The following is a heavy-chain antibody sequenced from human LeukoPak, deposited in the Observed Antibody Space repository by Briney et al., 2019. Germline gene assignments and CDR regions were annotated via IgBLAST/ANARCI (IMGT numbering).Heavy chain of an antibody. J-gene: IGHJ3*02. D-gene: IGHD3-3*01. Sequence: PGGSLRLSCAASGFTFSSYAMSWVRQAPGKGLEWVSAISGSGGSTYYEDSVTGRFTISRDNSKNTLYLQMNSLRAEDTAVYYCAKDRITIFGVAALDAFDIWGQRTMVTVSS. CDR2: ISGSGGST. CDR1: GFTFSSYA. V-gene: IGHV3-23*01. CDR3: AKDRITIFGVAALDAFDI.